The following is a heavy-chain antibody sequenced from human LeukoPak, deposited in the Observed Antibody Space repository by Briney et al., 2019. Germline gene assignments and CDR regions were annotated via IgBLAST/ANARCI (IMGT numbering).Heavy chain of an antibody. CDR1: GGTFSSYA. D-gene: IGHD1-26*01. CDR2: MNPNSGNT. V-gene: IGHV1-8*02. J-gene: IGHJ4*02. Sequence: ASVKVSCKTSGGTFSSYAVSWVRQATGQGLEWMGWMNPNSGNTGYAQKFQGRVTMTRNTSISTAYMELSSLRSEDTAVYYCARANSGSSDYWGQGTLVTVSS. CDR3: ARANSGSSDY.